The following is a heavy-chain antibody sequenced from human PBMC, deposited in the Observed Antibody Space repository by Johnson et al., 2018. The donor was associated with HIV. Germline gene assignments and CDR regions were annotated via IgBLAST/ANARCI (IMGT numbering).Heavy chain of an antibody. CDR1: GFTFSSYA. CDR2: ISGGGGGT. D-gene: IGHD3-16*01. V-gene: IGHV3-23*04. J-gene: IGHJ3*02. CDR3: ARDGAGPDALEI. Sequence: VQLVESGGGLVQPGGSLRLSCAASGFTFSSYAMTWVRQAPGKGLEWVSGISGGGGGTYYGDSVKGRFTISRANSKNTLYLQINSLRAEDTAVYYCARDGAGPDALEIWGQGTMVTVSS.